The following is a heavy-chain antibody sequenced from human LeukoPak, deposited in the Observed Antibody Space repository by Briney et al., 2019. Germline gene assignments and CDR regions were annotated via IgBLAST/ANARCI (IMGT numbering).Heavy chain of an antibody. Sequence: ASVKVSCKASGYTFTDYYMHWVRQAPRQGLEWMGWINPNSGGTNFAHKFQGRVAMTRDTSISTAYMELGSLRSDDTAVYYCARARWQLVPYFDSWGQGTLVTVSS. CDR3: ARARWQLVPYFDS. J-gene: IGHJ4*02. D-gene: IGHD6-6*01. V-gene: IGHV1-2*07. CDR2: INPNSGGT. CDR1: GYTFTDYY.